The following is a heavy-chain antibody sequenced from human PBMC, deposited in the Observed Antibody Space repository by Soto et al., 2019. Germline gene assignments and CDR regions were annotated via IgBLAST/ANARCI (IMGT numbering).Heavy chain of an antibody. CDR2: INPSGGST. V-gene: IGHV1-46*03. Sequence: ASVKVSCKASGYTFTSYYMHWVRQAPGQGLEWMGIINPSGGSTSYAQKFQGRVTMTRDTSTSTVYMELSSLRSEDTAVYYCARGGWPSWDYYYYMDVWGKGTTVTVSS. CDR1: GYTFTSYY. CDR3: ARGGWPSWDYYYYMDV. D-gene: IGHD2-15*01. J-gene: IGHJ6*03.